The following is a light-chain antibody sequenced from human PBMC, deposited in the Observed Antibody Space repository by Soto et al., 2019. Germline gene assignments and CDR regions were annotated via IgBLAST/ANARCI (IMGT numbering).Light chain of an antibody. J-gene: IGKJ5*01. Sequence: DSPTTQSPSSLSACVGDRVTISCRASEDINSRLAWYRQKPGNAPKLLIYGAFILQSGVPSRFSGYGSGTGFTLSISSLQVEDFATYYCQQADSFPIPFGHVTRLEVK. CDR2: GAF. CDR1: EDINSR. V-gene: IGKV1-12*01. CDR3: QQADSFPIP.